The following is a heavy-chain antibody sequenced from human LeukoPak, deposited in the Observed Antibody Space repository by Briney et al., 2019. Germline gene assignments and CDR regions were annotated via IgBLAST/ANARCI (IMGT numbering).Heavy chain of an antibody. CDR2: ISSSSRDI. V-gene: IGHV3-21*01. CDR3: ASSRYDSSGYYGIIGY. Sequence: PGGSLRLSCAASGFTFSSYTMNWVRQAPGKGLEWVAAISSSSRDIFYADSVKGRFSISRDNTQNSLSLQMNSLRAEDTALYYCASSRYDSSGYYGIIGYWGQGTLVTVSS. J-gene: IGHJ4*02. D-gene: IGHD3-22*01. CDR1: GFTFSSYT.